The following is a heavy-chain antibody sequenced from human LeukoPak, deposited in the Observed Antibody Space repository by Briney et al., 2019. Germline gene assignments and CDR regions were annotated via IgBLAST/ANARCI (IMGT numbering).Heavy chain of an antibody. V-gene: IGHV1-69*05. CDR1: GGTFSSYA. Sequence: WASVKVSCKASGGTFSSYAMSWVRQAPGQGLEWMGGIIPIFGTANYAQKFQGRVTITTDESTSTAYMELNSLRAEDTAVYYCAKDPGQPALHPRSNDYWGQGTLVTVSS. J-gene: IGHJ4*02. D-gene: IGHD2-21*02. CDR2: IIPIFGTA. CDR3: AKDPGQPALHPRSNDY.